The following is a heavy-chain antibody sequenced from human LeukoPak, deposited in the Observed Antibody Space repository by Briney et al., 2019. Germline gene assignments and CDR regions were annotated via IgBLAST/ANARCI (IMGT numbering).Heavy chain of an antibody. J-gene: IGHJ2*01. D-gene: IGHD6-25*01. CDR1: GGSISIGGYY. CDR2: IFYSGTT. V-gene: IGHV4-31*03. CDR3: ARVAAAGARNFDL. Sequence: SETLSLTCTVSGGSISIGGYYWSWIRQHPGKGLEWIGYIFYSGTTYFNPSLKSRLAMPVDTSKNQFSLRLSSVTAADTAVYHCARVAAAGARNFDLWGRGTLVTVSS.